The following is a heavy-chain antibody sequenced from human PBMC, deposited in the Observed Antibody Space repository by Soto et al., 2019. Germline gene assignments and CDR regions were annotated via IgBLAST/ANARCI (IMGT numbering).Heavy chain of an antibody. Sequence: GGSLRLSCAASGFTFSSYGMHWVRQAPGKGLEWVAVIWYDGSNKYYADSVKGRFTISRDNSKNTLYLQLNSLRDEDTAVYYCAKDLGGLVYTFDSWGQGTLVTVSS. CDR2: IWYDGSNK. CDR1: GFTFSSYG. J-gene: IGHJ4*02. CDR3: AKDLGGLVYTFDS. V-gene: IGHV3-30*02. D-gene: IGHD6-19*01.